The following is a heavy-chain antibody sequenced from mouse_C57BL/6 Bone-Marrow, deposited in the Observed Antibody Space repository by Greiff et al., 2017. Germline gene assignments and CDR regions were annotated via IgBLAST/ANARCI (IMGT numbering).Heavy chain of an antibody. CDR2: IWSGGST. CDR1: GFSLTSYG. Sequence: QVQLQQSGPGLVQPSQSLSITCTVSGFSLTSYGVHWVRQSPGTGLEWLGVIWSGGSTDYTAAFISRLGISNDESKGQVFFKMNSLQADDTAIYYCASKRDYCAIDYGGQGTSVTVSS. CDR3: ASKRDYCAIDY. V-gene: IGHV2-2*01. J-gene: IGHJ4*01.